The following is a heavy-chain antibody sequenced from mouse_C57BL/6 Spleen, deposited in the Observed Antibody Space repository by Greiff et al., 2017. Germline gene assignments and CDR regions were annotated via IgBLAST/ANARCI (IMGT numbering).Heavy chain of an antibody. CDR3: ASYYGYDVDAMDY. CDR2: IWSGGST. CDR1: GFSLTSYG. V-gene: IGHV2-2*01. D-gene: IGHD2-2*01. Sequence: QVQLQQSGPGLVQPSQSLSITCTVSGFSLTSYGVHWVRQSPGKGLEWLGVIWSGGSTDYNAAFISRLSISKDNSKGQVFFKMNSLQADDTAIYYCASYYGYDVDAMDYWGQGTSVTVSS. J-gene: IGHJ4*01.